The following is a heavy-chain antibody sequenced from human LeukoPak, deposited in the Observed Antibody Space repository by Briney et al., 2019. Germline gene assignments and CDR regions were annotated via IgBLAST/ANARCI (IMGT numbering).Heavy chain of an antibody. Sequence: PSETLSLTCTVPGGSISSGDYYWSWIRHPPGKGLEWLAYIYYSGSTYYNPPLKSRVTISVDTSKDQFSLKLSSVTAADTAVYYCARGGYSYYGSSGHYCPHYLDNWGQGTLVTVSS. J-gene: IGHJ4*02. CDR2: IYYSGST. CDR1: GGSISSGDYY. V-gene: IGHV4-30-4*08. D-gene: IGHD3-22*01. CDR3: ARGGYSYYGSSGHYCPHYLDN.